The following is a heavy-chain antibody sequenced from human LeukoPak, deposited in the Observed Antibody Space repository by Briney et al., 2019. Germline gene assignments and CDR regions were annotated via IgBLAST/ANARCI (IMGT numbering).Heavy chain of an antibody. Sequence: PSETLSLTCAVYGGSSSGYYWSWIRQPPGKGLEWIGEINHSGSTNYNPSLKSRVTISVDTSKNQFSLKLSSVTAADTAVYYCARSSRGGNARSSMDVWAKGPRPPSPQ. J-gene: IGHJ6*04. CDR2: INHSGST. CDR3: ARSSRGGNARSSMDV. V-gene: IGHV4-34*01. CDR1: GGSSSGYY. D-gene: IGHD4-23*01.